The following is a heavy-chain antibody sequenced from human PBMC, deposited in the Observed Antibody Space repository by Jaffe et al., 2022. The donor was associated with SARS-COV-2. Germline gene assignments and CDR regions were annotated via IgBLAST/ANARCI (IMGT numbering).Heavy chain of an antibody. CDR3: AKDGNYYDSRGAFDI. V-gene: IGHV3-23*01. D-gene: IGHD3-22*01. CDR2: ISGSGVST. Sequence: EVQLLESGGGLVQPGGSLRLSCAASGFTFSKWAMSWVRQAPAKGLEWVSSISGSGVSTYYADSVKGRFTMSRDNSKNTLYLQMNSLRAEDTAVYYCAKDGNYYDSRGAFDIWGRGTVVTVSS. CDR1: GFTFSKWA. J-gene: IGHJ3*02.